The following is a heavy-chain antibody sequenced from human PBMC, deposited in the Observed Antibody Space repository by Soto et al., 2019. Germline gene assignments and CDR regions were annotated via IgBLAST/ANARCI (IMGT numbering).Heavy chain of an antibody. Sequence: QVQLMESGGGVVQPGRSLRLSCAASGFTFSNFGMHWVRQAPGKELEWVAVISYDGSTEYHADSVKGRFTISRDNSENTLYLQLTSLRPEDTAVYYCPKDTRTIAYGEMDYWGQGNLVTVSS. CDR2: ISYDGSTE. V-gene: IGHV3-30*18. CDR3: PKDTRTIAYGEMDY. J-gene: IGHJ4*02. CDR1: GFTFSNFG. D-gene: IGHD4-17*01.